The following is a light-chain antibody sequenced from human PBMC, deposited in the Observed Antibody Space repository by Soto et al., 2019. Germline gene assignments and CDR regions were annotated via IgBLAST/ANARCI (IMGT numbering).Light chain of an antibody. CDR2: DNN. V-gene: IGLV1-51*01. Sequence: QSVLTQPPSVSAAPGQKVTISCSGSTSNIGSYYVSWYQHLPGPAPKLLIYDNNERPSEVPDRFSGSKSGTSATLGITGLQTGDEADYYCGTWDSSLSAVFGTGTKVTVL. CDR1: TSNIGSYY. J-gene: IGLJ1*01. CDR3: GTWDSSLSAV.